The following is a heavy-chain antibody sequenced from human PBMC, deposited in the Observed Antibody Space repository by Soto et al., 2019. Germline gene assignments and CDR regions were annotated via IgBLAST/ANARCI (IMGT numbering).Heavy chain of an antibody. Sequence: SGPTLVNPTQTLTLTCTFSGFSLSTSGMCVSWIRQPPGKALEWLALIDWDDDKYYSTSLKTRLTISKDTSKNQVVLTMTNMDPVDTATYYCARMIAENDYYSYGMDVWGQGPTVTVCS. CDR2: IDWDDDK. V-gene: IGHV2-70*01. CDR1: GFSLSTSGMC. J-gene: IGHJ6*02. CDR3: ARMIAENDYYSYGMDV.